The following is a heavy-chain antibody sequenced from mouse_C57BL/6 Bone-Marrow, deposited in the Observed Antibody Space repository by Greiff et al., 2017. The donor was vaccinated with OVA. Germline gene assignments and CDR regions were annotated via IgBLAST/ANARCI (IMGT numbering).Heavy chain of an antibody. Sequence: QVHVKQSGAELARPGASVKMSCKASGYTFTSYTMHWVKQRPGQGLEWIGYINPSSGYTKYNQKFKDKATLTADKSSSTAYMQLSSLTSEDSAVYYCASYDGYYIDYWGQGTTLTVSS. J-gene: IGHJ2*01. CDR1: GYTFTSYT. CDR2: INPSSGYT. CDR3: ASYDGYYIDY. V-gene: IGHV1-4*01. D-gene: IGHD2-3*01.